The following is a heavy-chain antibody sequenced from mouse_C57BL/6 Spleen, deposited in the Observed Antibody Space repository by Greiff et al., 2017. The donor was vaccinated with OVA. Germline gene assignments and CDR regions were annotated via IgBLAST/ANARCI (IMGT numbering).Heavy chain of an antibody. D-gene: IGHD1-1*01. CDR1: GYSITSGYY. CDR2: ISYDGSN. CDR3: ARGSSLFDY. Sequence: EVQVVESGPGLVKPSQSLSLTCSVTGYSITSGYYWNWIRQFPGNKLEWMGYISYDGSNNYNPSLKNRISITRDTSKNQFFLKLNSVTTEDTATYYCARGSSLFDYWGQGTTLTVSS. J-gene: IGHJ2*01. V-gene: IGHV3-6*01.